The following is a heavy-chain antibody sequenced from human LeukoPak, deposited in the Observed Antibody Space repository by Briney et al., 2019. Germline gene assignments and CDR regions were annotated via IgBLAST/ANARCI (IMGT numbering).Heavy chain of an antibody. V-gene: IGHV3-23*01. CDR1: GFTFSSYA. J-gene: IGHJ4*02. Sequence: GGSLRLSCAGSGFTFSSYAMSWVRQAPGKGLEWVSAISDTGATTYDADSVKGRFTISRDNSRSALYLQMNSLRAEDTALYYCAKDTSIGRYCTNGVCSPFDYWGQGTLVTVSS. CDR3: AKDTSIGRYCTNGVCSPFDY. CDR2: ISDTGATT. D-gene: IGHD2-8*01.